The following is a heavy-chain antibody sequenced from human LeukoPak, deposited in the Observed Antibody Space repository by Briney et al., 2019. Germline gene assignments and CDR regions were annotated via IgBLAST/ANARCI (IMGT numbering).Heavy chain of an antibody. D-gene: IGHD1-26*01. CDR3: SSPNRGSTTMDSGRDY. Sequence: TGGSLRHSCAASGFTFSASAIHWVRQASGKGLEWVGRIRSKGNNYATQYAASVEGRFTISRDDAKNTAYLQMNSLKTEDTAVYYCSSPNRGSTTMDSGRDYWGQGTLVTVSS. J-gene: IGHJ4*02. V-gene: IGHV3-73*01. CDR1: GFTFSASA. CDR2: IRSKGNNYAT.